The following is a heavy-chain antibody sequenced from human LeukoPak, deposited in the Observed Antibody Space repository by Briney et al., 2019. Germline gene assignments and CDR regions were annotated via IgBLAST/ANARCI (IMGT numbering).Heavy chain of an antibody. Sequence: VRSLRLSCAASGFTFSSYAMHWVRQAPGKGLEWVAVISYDGSNKYYADSVKGRFTISRDNSKNTLYLQMNSLRAEDTAVYYCASSIVIVPAAHFDYWGQGTLVTVSS. CDR1: GFTFSSYA. CDR2: ISYDGSNK. V-gene: IGHV3-30*04. J-gene: IGHJ4*02. CDR3: ASSIVIVPAAHFDY. D-gene: IGHD2-2*01.